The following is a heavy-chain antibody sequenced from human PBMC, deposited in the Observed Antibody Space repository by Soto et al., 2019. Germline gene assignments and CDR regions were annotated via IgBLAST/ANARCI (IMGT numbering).Heavy chain of an antibody. CDR2: IKQDGSER. Sequence: PGGSLRLSCAASGFTFSSYWMSWVRQAPGKGLEWVANIKQDGSERYYVDSVKGRFTISRDNAKNSLYLQMNSLRAEDTAVYYCARDPTGIYYDSSGYYHGDAFDIWGQGTMVTVS. V-gene: IGHV3-7*01. CDR3: ARDPTGIYYDSSGYYHGDAFDI. J-gene: IGHJ3*02. CDR1: GFTFSSYW. D-gene: IGHD3-22*01.